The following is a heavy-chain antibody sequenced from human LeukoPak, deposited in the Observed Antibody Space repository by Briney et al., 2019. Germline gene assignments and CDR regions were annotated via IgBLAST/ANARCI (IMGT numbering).Heavy chain of an antibody. V-gene: IGHV1-18*01. D-gene: IGHD2-2*02. J-gene: IGHJ4*02. CDR1: GYSFANFG. Sequence: ASVKVSCKASGYSFANFGITWVRQAPGQGQEWRGWISVYNGNTNYAQNLQGRVTLTTDTSTSTAYMELRSLRSDDTALYYCARTCSSSSCYMVHWGQGTLVTVSS. CDR2: ISVYNGNT. CDR3: ARTCSSSSCYMVH.